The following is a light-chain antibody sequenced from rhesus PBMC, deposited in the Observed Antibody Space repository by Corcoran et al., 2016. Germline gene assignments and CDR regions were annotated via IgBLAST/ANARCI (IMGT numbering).Light chain of an antibody. CDR1: ENVNNH. Sequence: DIQMTQSPSSLSASVGDRVTITCRASENVNNHLNWYQQKPGKAPKFLIYKASNLQGGVPSRFSGSGSGTDYTFTISSLQPEDVATYYCQQSFGVPPTFGGGTKVELK. CDR2: KAS. J-gene: IGKJ4*01. V-gene: IGKV1-74*01. CDR3: QQSFGVPPT.